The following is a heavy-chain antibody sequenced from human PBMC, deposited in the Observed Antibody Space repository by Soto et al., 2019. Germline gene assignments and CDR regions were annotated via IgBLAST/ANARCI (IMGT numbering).Heavy chain of an antibody. CDR3: QRDPCGGDCYSGSDYYGMDV. J-gene: IGHJ6*02. CDR2: IIPIFGTA. V-gene: IGHV1-69*13. CDR1: GGAFSSYA. D-gene: IGHD2-21*02. Sequence: AVKVSCKASGGAFSSYAISWVRQAPGQGLEWMGGIIPIFGTANYAQKFQGRVTITADESTSKAYMELSSLRSEDTAVYYCQRDPCGGDCYSGSDYYGMDVWGQGTTVTVSS.